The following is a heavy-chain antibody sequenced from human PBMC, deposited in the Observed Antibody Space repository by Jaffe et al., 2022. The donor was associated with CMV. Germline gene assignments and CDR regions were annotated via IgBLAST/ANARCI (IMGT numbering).Heavy chain of an antibody. CDR2: INPGSGDT. J-gene: IGHJ4*02. CDR3: ARVGSSPVDY. D-gene: IGHD1-26*01. V-gene: IGHV1-3*01. CDR1: GYTFTTYA. Sequence: QVQLVQSGAEVKKPGASVKVSCKASGYTFTTYALHWVRQTPGQSLEWMGWINPGSGDTKYSQKFQDRVTVTRDTSASTAYMELNSLRSEDTAVYYCARVGSSPVDYWGQGTLVTVSS.